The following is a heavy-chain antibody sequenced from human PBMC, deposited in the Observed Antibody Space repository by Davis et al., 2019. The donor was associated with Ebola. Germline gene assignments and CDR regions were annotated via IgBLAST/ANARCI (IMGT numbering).Heavy chain of an antibody. CDR2: ISSSSSTI. CDR1: GFTFSIYS. V-gene: IGHV3-48*01. J-gene: IGHJ6*04. D-gene: IGHD3-3*01. CDR3: AKSGLSFGVVKYHYGMDV. Sequence: GESLKISCAASGFTFSIYSMNWVRQAPGKGLEWVSYISSSSSTIYYADSVKGRFTISRDNSKNTLYLQMNSLRAEDTAVYYCAKSGLSFGVVKYHYGMDVWGKGTTVTVSS.